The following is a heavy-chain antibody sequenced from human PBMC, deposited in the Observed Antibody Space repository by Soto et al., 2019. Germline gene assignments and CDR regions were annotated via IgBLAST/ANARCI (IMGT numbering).Heavy chain of an antibody. CDR1: GYSFLYYA. CDR3: AVRGSDTSKGLLG. CDR2: ISPYNANT. J-gene: IGHJ4*02. D-gene: IGHD6-19*01. Sequence: QVQLVQSGGEVREPGASVKVSCKASGYSFLYYAISWVRQAPGQGLERLGWISPYNANTKYGERVQGRVTITTDTATSTAYLELRSLTSDDTAVYYCAVRGSDTSKGLLGWGQGTLVTVSS. V-gene: IGHV1-18*01.